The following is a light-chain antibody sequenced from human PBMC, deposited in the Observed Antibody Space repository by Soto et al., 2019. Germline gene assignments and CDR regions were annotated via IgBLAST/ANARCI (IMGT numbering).Light chain of an antibody. J-gene: IGKJ1*01. Sequence: EIVLTQSPATLSLSPGERATLSCRASQSVSSYFAWYQQKPGQAPRLLIYDASNRATGIPARFSGSGSGTDFTLSISCLEPEDFAVYYCQQRSNWPLTFGQGTKV. CDR1: QSVSSY. CDR3: QQRSNWPLT. CDR2: DAS. V-gene: IGKV3-11*01.